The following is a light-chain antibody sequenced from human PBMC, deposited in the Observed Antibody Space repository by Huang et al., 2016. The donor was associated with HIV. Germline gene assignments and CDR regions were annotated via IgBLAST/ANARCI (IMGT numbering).Light chain of an antibody. Sequence: DIQMTQSPSSLSASVGGRVTITCRASQSISVFLNWYQQKPGKAPKLLIYAASSLQSGVPSRFSCSGSGTDFTLAISSLQPEDFATYYCQQSYNTPWTFGQGTKVDIK. V-gene: IGKV1-39*01. CDR2: AAS. CDR1: QSISVF. J-gene: IGKJ1*01. CDR3: QQSYNTPWT.